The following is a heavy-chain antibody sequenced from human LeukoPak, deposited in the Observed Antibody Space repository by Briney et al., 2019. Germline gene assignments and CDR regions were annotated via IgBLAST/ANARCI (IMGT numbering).Heavy chain of an antibody. CDR3: ARGSDYYDSSGYSYVVGY. J-gene: IGHJ4*02. V-gene: IGHV4-39*01. CDR1: GGSINNIYY. CDR2: IYYSGST. D-gene: IGHD3-22*01. Sequence: PSETLSLTCTVSGGSINNIYYWGWIRQPPGKGLEWIGSIYYSGSTYYNPSLKSRVTISVDTSKNQFSLKLTSVTAADTAVYYCARGSDYYDSSGYSYVVGYWGQGTLVTVSS.